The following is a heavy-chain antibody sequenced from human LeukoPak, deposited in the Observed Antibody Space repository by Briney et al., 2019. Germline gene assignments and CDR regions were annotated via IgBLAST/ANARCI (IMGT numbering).Heavy chain of an antibody. V-gene: IGHV4-34*01. CDR2: VHYSGSS. CDR1: GGSFSGYY. Sequence: SETLSLTCAVYGGSFSGYYWSWIRQPPGKGLEWIGSVHYSGSSYYNPSLKSRVTISVDTSKNQFSLKLSSVTAADTAVYYCARRAAASWFDPWGQGTLVTVSS. D-gene: IGHD6-13*01. CDR3: ARRAAASWFDP. J-gene: IGHJ5*02.